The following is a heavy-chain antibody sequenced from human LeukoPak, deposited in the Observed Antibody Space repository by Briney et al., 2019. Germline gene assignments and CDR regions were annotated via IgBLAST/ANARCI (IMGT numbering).Heavy chain of an antibody. J-gene: IGHJ4*02. CDR3: ARGYCSSTSCYAPPDY. CDR2: ISAYNGNT. D-gene: IGHD2-2*01. Sequence: ASVTVSCKASGYTFTSYGISWVRQAPGQGLEWMGWISAYNGNTNYAQKLQGRVTMTTDTSTSTAYMELRSLRSDDTAVYYCARGYCSSTSCYAPPDYWGQGTLVTVSS. V-gene: IGHV1-18*01. CDR1: GYTFTSYG.